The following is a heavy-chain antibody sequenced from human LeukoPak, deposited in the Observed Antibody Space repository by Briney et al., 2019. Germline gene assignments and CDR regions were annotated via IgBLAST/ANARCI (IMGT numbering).Heavy chain of an antibody. V-gene: IGHV3-11*04. D-gene: IGHD3-10*02. CDR2: ISSSGSTI. CDR1: GGSFSGYY. CDR3: AELGITVIGGV. Sequence: PSETLSLTCAVYGGSFSGYYWSWIRQAPGKGLEWVSYISSSGSTIYYADSVKGRFTISRDNAKNSLYLQMNSLRAEDTAVYYCAELGITVIGGVWGKGTTVTISS. J-gene: IGHJ6*04.